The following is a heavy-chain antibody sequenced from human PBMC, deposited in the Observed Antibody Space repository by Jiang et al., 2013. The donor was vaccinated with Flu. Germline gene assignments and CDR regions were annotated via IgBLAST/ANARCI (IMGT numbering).Heavy chain of an antibody. V-gene: IGHV5-51*01. J-gene: IGHJ5*02. Sequence: MPGKGLEWMGIIYPGDSKTRYSPSFQGQVTISVDKSISTTYLQWISLKASDTAMYYCARGPLGDYVWGANWFDPWGQGTLVTVSS. CDR3: ARGPLGDYVWGANWFDP. CDR2: IYPGDSKT. D-gene: IGHD3-16*01.